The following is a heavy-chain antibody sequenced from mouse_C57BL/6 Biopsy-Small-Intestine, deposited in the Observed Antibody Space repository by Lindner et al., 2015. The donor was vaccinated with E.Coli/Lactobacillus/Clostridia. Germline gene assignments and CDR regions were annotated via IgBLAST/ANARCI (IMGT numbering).Heavy chain of an antibody. CDR2: IFPGDGDT. CDR1: GYAFSGSW. V-gene: IGHV1-82*01. CDR3: ARLGGKGVMDY. Sequence: VQLQESGPEVVKPGVSVKISCKASGYAFSGSWMNWVKQRPGKGLEWIGRIFPGDGDTNYNGKFKGKVTLTADKSSNTAYMQLSSLTSEDSTVYFCARLGGKGVMDYWGQGTSVTVSS. J-gene: IGHJ4*01.